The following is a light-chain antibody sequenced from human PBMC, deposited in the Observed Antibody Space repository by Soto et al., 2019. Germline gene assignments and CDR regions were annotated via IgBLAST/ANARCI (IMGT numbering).Light chain of an antibody. CDR3: QQYSRTPLT. J-gene: IGKJ4*01. Sequence: DIVMTQSPDSLAVSLGERATINCKSSQSVLYSSNNKNYLAWYKQKPGQPPKLLISWASTRESGVPDRFSGSGSGTDFSLTISSLQAEDVAVYVCQQYSRTPLTFGGGTKVEIK. CDR1: QSVLYSSNNKNY. V-gene: IGKV4-1*01. CDR2: WAS.